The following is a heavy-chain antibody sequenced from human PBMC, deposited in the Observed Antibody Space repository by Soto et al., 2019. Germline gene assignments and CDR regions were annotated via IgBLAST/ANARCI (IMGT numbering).Heavy chain of an antibody. CDR3: ARGPPLLW. V-gene: IGHV4-59*12. D-gene: IGHD2-21*01. J-gene: IGHJ4*02. CDR1: GGTISRYY. CDR2: IYYSGST. Sequence: SETWSVTCTVSGGTISRYYWSWIRQPPGKGLEWIGYIYYSGSTNYNPSLKSRVTISVDRSKNQFSLKLSSVTAADTAVYYCARGPPLLWWSQGTPVTVS.